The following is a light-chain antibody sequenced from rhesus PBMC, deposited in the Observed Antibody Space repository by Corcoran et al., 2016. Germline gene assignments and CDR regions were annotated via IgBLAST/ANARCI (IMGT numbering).Light chain of an antibody. V-gene: IGKV1-66*01. CDR1: QDINNY. J-gene: IGKJ3*01. CDR3: QQYNHFPFT. CDR2: NAT. Sequence: VQMTQSPSSLSASVGDRVTITCRASQDINNYLSWFQQKPGKAPKPLHNNATTLKTRISSSLSGRRSGTDYSVTISSLQPEDIATYFCQQYNHFPFTFGRETKLEIK.